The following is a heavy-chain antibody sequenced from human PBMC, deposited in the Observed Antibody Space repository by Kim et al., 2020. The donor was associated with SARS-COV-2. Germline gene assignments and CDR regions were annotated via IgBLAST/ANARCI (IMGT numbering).Heavy chain of an antibody. CDR1: GGSFRNYY. J-gene: IGHJ4*02. V-gene: IGHV4-34*12. CDR3: ARAPYGDYIWYYDY. D-gene: IGHD4-17*01. CDR2: GIHSGST. Sequence: SETLSLTCAVYGGSFRNYYWSWIRQLPGRGLEWIGEGIHSGSTNYNPSLKSRVTISVDTSKNQFSLKLNSVTAADTAVYFCARAPYGDYIWYYDYWGQGTLVTVSS.